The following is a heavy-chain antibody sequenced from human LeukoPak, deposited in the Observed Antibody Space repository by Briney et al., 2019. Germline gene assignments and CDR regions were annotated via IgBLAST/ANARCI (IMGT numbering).Heavy chain of an antibody. CDR2: ISSSGSTI. V-gene: IGHV3-11*01. CDR1: GFTFSDYY. J-gene: IGHJ6*04. D-gene: IGHD5-18*01. CDR3: ASSGYSSSRGVRGNSYGMDV. Sequence: GGSLRLSCAASGFTFSDYYMSWIRQAPGKGLEWVSYISSSGSTIYYADSVKGRFTISRDNAKNSLYLQMNSLRAEDTAVYYCASSGYSSSRGVRGNSYGMDVWGKGTTVTVSS.